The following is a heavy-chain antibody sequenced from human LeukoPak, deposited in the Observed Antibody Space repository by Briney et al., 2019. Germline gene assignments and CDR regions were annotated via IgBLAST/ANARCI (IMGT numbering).Heavy chain of an antibody. J-gene: IGHJ4*02. CDR3: ASLDATMVNGDY. Sequence: GGPLRLSCVASGFTFSSYWMIWVRQAPGKGLEWVANIKEDGSEKNYVDSVKGRFTISRDNAKNSLYLQINSLRAEDTAVYYCASLDATMVNGDYWGQGTPVTVSS. CDR2: IKEDGSEK. D-gene: IGHD5-18*01. CDR1: GFTFSSYW. V-gene: IGHV3-7*01.